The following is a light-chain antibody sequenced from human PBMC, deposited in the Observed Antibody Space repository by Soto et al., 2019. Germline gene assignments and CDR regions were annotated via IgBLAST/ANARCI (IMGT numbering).Light chain of an antibody. CDR3: CSYAGSYTFR. J-gene: IGLJ3*02. CDR1: SSDVGTYKY. Sequence: QSALTQPRSVSGSPGQSVTISCTGTSSDVGTYKYVSWYQQHPGKAPALMIYDVTKRPSGVPDRFSGSKSGNTASLTISGLQAEDEADYYCCSYAGSYTFRFGGGTKVTVL. CDR2: DVT. V-gene: IGLV2-11*01.